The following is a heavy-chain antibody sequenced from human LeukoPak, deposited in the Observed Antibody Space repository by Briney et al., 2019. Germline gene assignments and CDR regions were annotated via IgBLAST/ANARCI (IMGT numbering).Heavy chain of an antibody. J-gene: IGHJ4*02. CDR1: GYTFTGYY. CDR3: ARDLGSSSPDGDY. D-gene: IGHD6-6*01. Sequence: GASVKVSCKASGYTFTGYYMHWVRQAPGQGLEWMGWINPNSGGTNYAQKFQGRVTMTRDTSISTAYMELSRLRSDDTAVYYCARDLGSSSPDGDYWGQGTLVTVSS. V-gene: IGHV1-2*02. CDR2: INPNSGGT.